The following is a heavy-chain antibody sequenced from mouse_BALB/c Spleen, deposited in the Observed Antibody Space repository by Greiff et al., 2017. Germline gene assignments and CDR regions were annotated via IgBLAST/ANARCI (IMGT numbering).Heavy chain of an antibody. CDR1: GFTFTDYY. J-gene: IGHJ4*01. Sequence: EVNLVESGGGLVQPGGSLRLSCATSGFTFTDYYMSWVRQPPGKALEWLGFIRNKANGYTTEYSASVKGRFTISRDNSQSILYLQMNTLRAEDSATYYCARDRWLEAMDYWGQGTSVTVSS. CDR2: IRNKANGYTT. V-gene: IGHV7-3*02. CDR3: ARDRWLEAMDY. D-gene: IGHD2-3*01.